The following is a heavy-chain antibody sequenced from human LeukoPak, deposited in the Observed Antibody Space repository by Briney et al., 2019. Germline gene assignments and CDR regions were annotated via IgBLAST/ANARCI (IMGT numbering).Heavy chain of an antibody. D-gene: IGHD2-2*01. Sequence: SETLSLTCAVYGGSFSGYYWSWIRQPPGKGLEWIGEINHSGSTNYNPSLKSRVTISVDTSKNQFSLKLSSVTAADTAVYYCARVRKFLAYCSSTSCYAWYYYGMDVWGQGTTVTVSS. V-gene: IGHV4-34*01. CDR2: INHSGST. CDR1: GGSFSGYY. J-gene: IGHJ6*02. CDR3: ARVRKFLAYCSSTSCYAWYYYGMDV.